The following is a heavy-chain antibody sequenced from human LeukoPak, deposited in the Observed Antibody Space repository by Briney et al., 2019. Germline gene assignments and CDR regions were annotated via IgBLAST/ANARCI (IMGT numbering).Heavy chain of an antibody. D-gene: IGHD2-2*01. CDR3: AREDIVVDGWPYGMDV. CDR2: ISYDGSNK. CDR1: GFTFSSYA. Sequence: GGSLRLSCAASGFTFSSYAMDWVRQAPGKGLEWVAVISYDGSNKYYADSVKGRFTISRDNSKNTLYLQMNSLRAEDTAVYYCAREDIVVDGWPYGMDVWGQGTTVTVSS. V-gene: IGHV3-30*04. J-gene: IGHJ6*02.